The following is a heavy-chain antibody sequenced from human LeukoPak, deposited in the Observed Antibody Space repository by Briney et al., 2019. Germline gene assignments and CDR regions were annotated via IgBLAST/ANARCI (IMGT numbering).Heavy chain of an antibody. CDR3: ARDGGASPSGLYYYGMDV. D-gene: IGHD4/OR15-4a*01. CDR2: TYYRSKRSN. CDR1: GDSVSSNSAA. V-gene: IGHV6-1*01. J-gene: IGHJ6*02. Sequence: SQTLSLTCAISGDSVSSNSAACNWIRQPPSRGLEWLGRTYYRSKRSNDYAVSVKRRITINPHTSNNQFSWKLNAVTPEDTAVYYCARDGGASPSGLYYYGMDVWGQGTTVTVSS.